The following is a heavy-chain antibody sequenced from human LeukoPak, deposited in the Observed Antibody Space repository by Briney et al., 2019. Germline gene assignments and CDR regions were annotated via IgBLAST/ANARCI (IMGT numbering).Heavy chain of an antibody. V-gene: IGHV3-30*02. CDR1: GFPLSSYA. CDR2: IQYDRTNE. J-gene: IGHJ6*03. Sequence: GGSLRLSCAAFGFPLSSYAMSWVRQAPGKGLEWVAYIQYDRTNEQYAHSVKGRFRISRDNSNNILYLQMNSLRTEDTAVYYCAKDRCSNGIGCYYYYMEVWGKGTTVTISS. D-gene: IGHD2-8*01. CDR3: AKDRCSNGIGCYYYYMEV.